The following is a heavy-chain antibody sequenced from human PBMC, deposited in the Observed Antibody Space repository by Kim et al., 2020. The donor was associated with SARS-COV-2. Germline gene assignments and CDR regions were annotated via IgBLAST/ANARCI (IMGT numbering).Heavy chain of an antibody. D-gene: IGHD4-4*01. J-gene: IGHJ5*01. V-gene: IGHV3-74*01. CDR1: GFTFTTYW. Sequence: GGSLRLSCTASGFTFTTYWMHWVRQAQGKGLVWVSRVNVDMTTINYAESVEGRFTVSRDNAKNTLYLQMDSLRDEDTGVYYCARSSYSTMLDSWGQGTLV. CDR3: ARSSYSTMLDS. CDR2: VNVDMTTI.